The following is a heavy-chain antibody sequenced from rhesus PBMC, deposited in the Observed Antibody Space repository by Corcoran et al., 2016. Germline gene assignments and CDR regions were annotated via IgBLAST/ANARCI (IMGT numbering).Heavy chain of an antibody. V-gene: IGHV4S14*01. J-gene: IGHJ6*01. CDR2: IYGSGRSH. Sequence: QVQLQESGPGLVKPSETLSLTCAVSGYSISSGYYWGWIRQPPGRGLEWNGSIYGSGRSHHLNPSHNSRVTLSVDASKNQFSLNLSAVTAADTAVYYCVRDARRNGLNSWGQGVVVTVSS. CDR3: VRDARRNGLNS. CDR1: GYSISSGYY.